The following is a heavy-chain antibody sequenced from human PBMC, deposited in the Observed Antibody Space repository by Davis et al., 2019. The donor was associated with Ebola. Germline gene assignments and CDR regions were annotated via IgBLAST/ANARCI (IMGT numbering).Heavy chain of an antibody. V-gene: IGHV1-8*01. Sequence: AASVKVSCKASGYTFINNNIDWVRQAPGQGLEWVGWMNPKSGDAGSAQKFQGRVTMTRDTSIGTAYMELNGLRSDDTAVYYCAKKPGGVVVAATPAFDYWGQGTLVTVSS. CDR3: AKKPGGVVVAATPAFDY. J-gene: IGHJ4*02. D-gene: IGHD2-15*01. CDR2: MNPKSGDA. CDR1: GYTFINNN.